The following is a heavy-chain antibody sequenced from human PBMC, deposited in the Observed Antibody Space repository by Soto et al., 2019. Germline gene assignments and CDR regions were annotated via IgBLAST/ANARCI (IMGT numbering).Heavy chain of an antibody. Sequence: PSVKVSCKASGFTFTSSAVQWVRQARGQRLEWIGWIVVGSGNTNYAQKFQERVTITRDMSTSTAYMELSSLRSEDTAVYYCAADLTGTTGPDYWGQGTLVTVSS. CDR1: GFTFTSSA. D-gene: IGHD1-7*01. J-gene: IGHJ4*02. V-gene: IGHV1-58*01. CDR2: IVVGSGNT. CDR3: AADLTGTTGPDY.